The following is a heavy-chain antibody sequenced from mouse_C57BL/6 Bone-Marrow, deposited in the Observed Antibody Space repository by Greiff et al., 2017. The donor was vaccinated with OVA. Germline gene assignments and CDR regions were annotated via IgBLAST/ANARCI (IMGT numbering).Heavy chain of an antibody. D-gene: IGHD1-1*01. Sequence: QVQLKQSGAELMKPGASVKLSCKATGYTFTGYWIEWVKQRPGHGLEWIGEILPGSGSTNYNEKFKGKATFTADTSSNTAYMQLSSLTTEDSAIYYCASPSYYYGSSYPYAMDYWGQGTSVTVSS. V-gene: IGHV1-9*01. CDR3: ASPSYYYGSSYPYAMDY. J-gene: IGHJ4*01. CDR1: GYTFTGYW. CDR2: ILPGSGST.